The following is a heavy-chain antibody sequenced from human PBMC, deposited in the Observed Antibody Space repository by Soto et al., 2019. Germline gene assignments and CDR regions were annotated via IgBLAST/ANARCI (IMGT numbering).Heavy chain of an antibody. J-gene: IGHJ4*02. V-gene: IGHV3-23*01. CDR3: ARRGPGTYFDY. Sequence: GGSMRLSCAASGFTFSGHYMSWVRQAPGKGLEWVSAISGSGGSTYYADSVKGRFTISRDNSKHTLYLQMNSLRAEDTAVYYCARRGPGTYFDYWGQGTLVTVSS. D-gene: IGHD6-13*01. CDR2: ISGSGGST. CDR1: GFTFSGHY.